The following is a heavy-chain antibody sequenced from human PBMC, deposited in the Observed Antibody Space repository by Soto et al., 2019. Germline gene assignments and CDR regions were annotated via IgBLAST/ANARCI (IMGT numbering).Heavy chain of an antibody. J-gene: IGHJ4*02. CDR2: IYHSGST. V-gene: IGHV4-4*02. D-gene: IGHD3-22*01. Sequence: QVQLQESGPGLVKPSGTLSLTCAVSGGSISSSNWWSWVRQPPGKGLEWIGEIYHSGSTNYNPSLKSRVTISVDKSKNQFSLKLSSVTAADTAVYYCASLHDRRGYYYDSSGYFDYWGQGTLVTVSS. CDR1: GGSISSSNW. CDR3: ASLHDRRGYYYDSSGYFDY.